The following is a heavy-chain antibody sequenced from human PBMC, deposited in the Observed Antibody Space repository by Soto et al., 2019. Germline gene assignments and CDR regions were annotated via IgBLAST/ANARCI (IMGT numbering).Heavy chain of an antibody. Sequence: GGSLRLSCAASGFTFSSYAMSWVRQAPGKGLEWVSAISGSGGSTYYADSVKGRFTISRDNSKNTLYLQMNSLRAEDTAVYYCAKALRDIVVMVAAPNDAFDIWGQGTMVTVSS. D-gene: IGHD2-15*01. CDR3: AKALRDIVVMVAAPNDAFDI. CDR1: GFTFSSYA. CDR2: ISGSGGST. V-gene: IGHV3-23*01. J-gene: IGHJ3*02.